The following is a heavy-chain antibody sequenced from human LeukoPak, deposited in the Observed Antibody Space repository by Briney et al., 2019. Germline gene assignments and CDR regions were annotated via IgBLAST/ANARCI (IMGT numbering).Heavy chain of an antibody. Sequence: GASLQISCKGSGYSFTTYWIGWVRQVPGKGLEWMGIIYPGDSDTRYSPPFQGQVTISADKSVTTAYLQWSSLKASDTAMYYCALGAVRGLHAFDIWGQGTMVTVSS. V-gene: IGHV5-51*01. CDR2: IYPGDSDT. CDR3: ALGAVRGLHAFDI. J-gene: IGHJ3*02. D-gene: IGHD3-10*01. CDR1: GYSFTTYW.